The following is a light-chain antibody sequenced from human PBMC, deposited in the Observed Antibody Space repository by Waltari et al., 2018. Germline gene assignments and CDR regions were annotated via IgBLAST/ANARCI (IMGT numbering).Light chain of an antibody. J-gene: IGLJ2*01. V-gene: IGLV2-23*01. Sequence: QSALTQPASVSGSPGQSITISCTGTSSDLGGYNFVSWYQQHPGKAPKVLIYEGTKRPSGISNRFSGSKSGKPASLTISGLQAEDEADYYCCSYAGRITFVVFGGGTKLTVL. CDR2: EGT. CDR1: SSDLGGYNF. CDR3: CSYAGRITFVV.